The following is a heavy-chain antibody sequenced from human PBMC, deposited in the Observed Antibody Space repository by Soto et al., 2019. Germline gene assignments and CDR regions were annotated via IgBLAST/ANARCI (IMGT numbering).Heavy chain of an antibody. CDR3: ARARGARDFDY. D-gene: IGHD2-15*01. CDR2: INHSGST. J-gene: IGHJ4*02. Sequence: SETLSLTCAVYGGSFSGYYWSWIRQPPGKGLEWIGEINHSGSTNYNPSLKSRVTISVDTSKNQFSLKLSSVTAADTAVYYCARARGARDFDYWGQGTLVTVSS. V-gene: IGHV4-34*01. CDR1: GGSFSGYY.